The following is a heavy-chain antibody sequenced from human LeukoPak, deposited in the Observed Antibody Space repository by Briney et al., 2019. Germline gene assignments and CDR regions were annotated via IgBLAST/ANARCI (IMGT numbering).Heavy chain of an antibody. V-gene: IGHV3-9*01. J-gene: IGHJ3*02. Sequence: QPGGSLTLSCAASGFTFDDYAMHWVRQAPGKGLEWVSGISWNSGSIGYADSVKGRFTISRDNAKNSLYLQMNSLRAEDTALYYCAKAVEADDAFDIWGQGTMVTVSS. D-gene: IGHD6-19*01. CDR3: AKAVEADDAFDI. CDR2: ISWNSGSI. CDR1: GFTFDDYA.